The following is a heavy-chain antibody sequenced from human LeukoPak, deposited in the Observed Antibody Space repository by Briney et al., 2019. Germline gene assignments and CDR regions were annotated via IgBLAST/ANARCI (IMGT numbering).Heavy chain of an antibody. CDR1: GFTFSTFA. D-gene: IGHD2-8*02. Sequence: GGSLRLSCEASGFTFSTFAMIWVRQPPGKGLEWVSSIFPSGGEIHYADSVRGRFTISRDNSKSTLSLEMNSLRAEDTAIYYCATYRQVLLPFESWGQGTLVTVSS. CDR3: ATYRQVLLPFES. J-gene: IGHJ4*02. CDR2: IFPSGGEI. V-gene: IGHV3-23*01.